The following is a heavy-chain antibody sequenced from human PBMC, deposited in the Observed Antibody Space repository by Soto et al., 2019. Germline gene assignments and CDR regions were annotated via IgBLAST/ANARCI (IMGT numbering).Heavy chain of an antibody. J-gene: IGHJ4*02. Sequence: PGGSLRLSCAASGFTFSGYGMNWVRQAPGKGLEWVSYISTTSRAMHYADSVKGQFTISRDNAKNSLYLQMNSLRAEDTAVYYCARERYYYGSGDYWGQGTLVTVSS. CDR3: ARERYYYGSGDY. CDR1: GFTFSGYG. CDR2: ISTTSRAM. D-gene: IGHD3-10*01. V-gene: IGHV3-48*04.